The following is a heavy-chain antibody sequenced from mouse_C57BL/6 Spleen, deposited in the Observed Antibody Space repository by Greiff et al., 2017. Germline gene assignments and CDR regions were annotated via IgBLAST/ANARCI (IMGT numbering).Heavy chain of an antibody. V-gene: IGHV1-39*01. J-gene: IGHJ2*01. CDR2: INPNYGTT. CDR3: ARRKDYSNYDYFDY. Sequence: VQLKESGPELVKPGASVKISCKASGYSFTDYNMNWVKQSDGKSLEWIGVINPNYGTTSYNQKFKGKATLTVDQSSSTAYMQLNSLTSEDSAVYYGARRKDYSNYDYFDYWGQGTTLTVSS. D-gene: IGHD2-5*01. CDR1: GYSFTDYN.